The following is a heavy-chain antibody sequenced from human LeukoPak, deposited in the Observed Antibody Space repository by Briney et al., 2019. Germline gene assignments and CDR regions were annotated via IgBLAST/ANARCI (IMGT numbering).Heavy chain of an antibody. CDR1: GFTFSSYE. CDR2: ISSSGSTI. D-gene: IGHD3-3*01. CDR3: ARPLYDFWSGEPHNY. Sequence: GGSLRLSCAASGFTFSSYEMNWVRQAPGKGLEWVSYISSSGSTIYYADSVKGRFTISRDNAKNSLYLQMNSLRAEDTAVYYCARPLYDFWSGEPHNYWGQGTLVTVSS. J-gene: IGHJ4*02. V-gene: IGHV3-48*03.